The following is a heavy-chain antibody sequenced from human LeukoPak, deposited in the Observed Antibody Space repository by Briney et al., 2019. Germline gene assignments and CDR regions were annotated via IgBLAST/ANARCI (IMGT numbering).Heavy chain of an antibody. V-gene: IGHV3-23*01. CDR1: GFSFNGYA. J-gene: IGHJ4*02. D-gene: IGHD6-13*01. CDR3: AKRSSSTWYYFDY. Sequence: GGSLRLSCAASGFSFNGYAMTWVRQAPGKGLEWVSTISGGGGTTYYADSVKGRFTISRDNSESTLYLQMNSLRAEDTAVYYCAKRSSSTWYYFDYWGQGTLVTVSS. CDR2: ISGGGGTT.